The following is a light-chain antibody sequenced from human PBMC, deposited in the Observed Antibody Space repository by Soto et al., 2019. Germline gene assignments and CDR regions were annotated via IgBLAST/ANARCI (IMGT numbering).Light chain of an antibody. CDR1: QSIGSY. CDR3: QQNYSTPWT. CDR2: AAS. Sequence: DIQMTQSPSSLSASVGDTVTITCRASQSIGSYFDWYQQKPGKAPKPLIYAASSLQSGVPSRFSGSGSGTDFTLTISSLQPEDFATYYCQQNYSTPWTFGQGTKVEIK. J-gene: IGKJ1*01. V-gene: IGKV1-39*01.